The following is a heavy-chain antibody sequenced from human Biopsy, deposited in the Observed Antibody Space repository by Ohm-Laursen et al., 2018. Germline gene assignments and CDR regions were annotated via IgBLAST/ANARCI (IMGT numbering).Heavy chain of an antibody. CDR2: INQSGRT. V-gene: IGHV4-34*08. Sequence: TLSLTCEVYGKTFSDYYWSWIRQPPGKGLEWIGQINQSGRTNSNPSLKSRVNISADKSNNQFSLKLTSVTSADTAVYFCGNEVHGRDYWGLGALVTVSS. J-gene: IGHJ4*02. CDR1: GKTFSDYY. D-gene: IGHD2-15*01. CDR3: GNEVHGRDY.